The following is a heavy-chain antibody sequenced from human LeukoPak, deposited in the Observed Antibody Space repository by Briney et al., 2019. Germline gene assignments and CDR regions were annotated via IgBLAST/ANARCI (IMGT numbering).Heavy chain of an antibody. CDR1: GYTFTSYA. CDR2: INPNSGGT. Sequence: ASVKVSCKASGYTFTSYAMNWVRQAPGQGLEWMGWINPNSGGTNYGQKFQGRVTMTRDMSISTAYMELSRLRSDDTAVYYCARDRLRLGYERTNWFDPWGQGTLVTVSS. J-gene: IGHJ5*02. V-gene: IGHV1-2*02. D-gene: IGHD2-15*01. CDR3: ARDRLRLGYERTNWFDP.